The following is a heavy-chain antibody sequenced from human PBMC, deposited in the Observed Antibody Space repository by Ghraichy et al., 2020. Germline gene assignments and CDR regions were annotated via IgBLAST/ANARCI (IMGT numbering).Heavy chain of an antibody. V-gene: IGHV3-48*02. D-gene: IGHD3-22*01. CDR1: GFTFSSYS. Sequence: GGSLRLSCAASGFTFSSYSMNWVRQAPGKGLEWVSYISSSSTIYYADSVKGRFTISRDNAKNSLYLQMNSLRDEDTAVYYCARDLPAGDSSGYYYVGAHDYWGQGTLVTVSS. CDR2: ISSSSTI. J-gene: IGHJ4*02. CDR3: ARDLPAGDSSGYYYVGAHDY.